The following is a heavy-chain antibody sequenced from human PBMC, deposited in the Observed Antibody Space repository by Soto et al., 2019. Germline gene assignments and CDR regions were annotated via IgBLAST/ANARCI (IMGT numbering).Heavy chain of an antibody. J-gene: IGHJ3*01. CDR2: ISHDGNSH. CDR3: VKAQERSAQYFAVVITAFDF. D-gene: IGHD3-22*01. CDR1: GFSFSCYG. V-gene: IGHV3-30*18. Sequence: PWGSLVVGCEGSGFSFSCYGIHWVRQAPGKGLDLVAVISHDGNSHHLADSVRGRFTISRDNSKNTVFLHMTSLRREDSAVYHCVKAQERSAQYFAVVITAFDFWGQGTMVTVSS.